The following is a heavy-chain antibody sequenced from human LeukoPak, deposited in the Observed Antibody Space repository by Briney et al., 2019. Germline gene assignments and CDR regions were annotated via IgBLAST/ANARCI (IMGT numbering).Heavy chain of an antibody. J-gene: IGHJ4*02. CDR1: GYTFTGYY. D-gene: IGHD6-6*01. CDR2: INPNSGGT. V-gene: IGHV1-2*02. Sequence: ASVKVSCKASGYTFTGYYMHWVRQAPGQGLVWMGWINPNSGGTNYAQKFQGRVTMTRDTSISTAYMELSRLRSEDTAVYYCARVGSSIAARRRPLDYWGQGTLVTVSS. CDR3: ARVGSSIAARRRPLDY.